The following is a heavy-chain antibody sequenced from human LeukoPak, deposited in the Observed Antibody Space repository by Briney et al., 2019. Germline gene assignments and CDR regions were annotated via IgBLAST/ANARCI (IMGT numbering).Heavy chain of an antibody. D-gene: IGHD3-10*01. CDR2: ISYDESNK. J-gene: IGHJ4*02. Sequence: PGGSLRLSCAASGFTFTSYSMNWVRQAPGKGLEWVAVISYDESNKYYADSVKGRFTISRDNSKNTLYLQMNSLRLEDAAVYYCARERSYGSGSYDYWGQGTLVTVSS. V-gene: IGHV3-30*03. CDR1: GFTFTSYS. CDR3: ARERSYGSGSYDY.